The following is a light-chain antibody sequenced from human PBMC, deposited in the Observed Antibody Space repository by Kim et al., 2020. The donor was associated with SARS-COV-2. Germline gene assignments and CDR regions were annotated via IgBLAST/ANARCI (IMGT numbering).Light chain of an antibody. CDR1: QNVVNR. CDR3: QQYHSWAPIT. J-gene: IGKJ5*01. V-gene: IGKV3D-15*01. CDR2: AAS. Sequence: EIVLTQSPATLSVSPGERAILSCRASQNVVNRLVWYQQKPGQAPRLLISAASTRATGIPDRFSGSGSGTDFTLTISSLQSEDSAVYYCQQYHSWAPITFGQGTRLDIK.